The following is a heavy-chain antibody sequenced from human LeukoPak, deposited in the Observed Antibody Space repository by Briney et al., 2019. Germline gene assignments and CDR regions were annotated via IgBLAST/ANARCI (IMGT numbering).Heavy chain of an antibody. CDR1: ADSITSYC. J-gene: IGHJ4*02. Sequence: GESLKSSCWGTADSITSYCIAWVRQMPGKGLEWMGTIYPGDSDTRYSPSFQGQVTMSADKSISTAYLRWSSLKASDTAMYYCARGPISEASAYWGQATLVTVSS. D-gene: IGHD3-9*01. CDR3: ARGPISEASAY. CDR2: IYPGDSDT. V-gene: IGHV5-51*01.